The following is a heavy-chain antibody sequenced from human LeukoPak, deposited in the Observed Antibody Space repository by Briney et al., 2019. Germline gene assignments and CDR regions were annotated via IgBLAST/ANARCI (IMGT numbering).Heavy chain of an antibody. CDR1: GFTVSTNY. CDR2: LYSNGNR. V-gene: IGHV3-66*03. D-gene: IGHD2-21*01. J-gene: IGHJ4*02. Sequence: GGSLRLSCAASGFTVSTNYMSWVRQAPGKGLEWVSVLYSNGNRHYADSVKGRFTISRDNSKNTLYLQMNSLRAEDTAVYYCARDLGVVVIASSFDYWGQGTLVTVSS. CDR3: ARDLGVVVIASSFDY.